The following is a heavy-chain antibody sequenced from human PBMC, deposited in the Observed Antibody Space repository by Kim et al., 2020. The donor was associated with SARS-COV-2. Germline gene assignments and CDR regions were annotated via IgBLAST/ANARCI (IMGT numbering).Heavy chain of an antibody. CDR2: VVSGNNVGYI. Sequence: GGSLRLSCVASGFTFTNACMRWVRQAPGKGLEWVGRVVSGNNVGYIVYYSHVKGRFTSSRDDSKNSVYMQMDSLKTADTDDYSSTTVLGDASGFGPGYWG. D-gene: IGHD3-22*01. CDR1: GFTFTNAC. CDR3: TTVLGDASGFGPGY. J-gene: IGHJ4*01. V-gene: IGHV3-15*04.